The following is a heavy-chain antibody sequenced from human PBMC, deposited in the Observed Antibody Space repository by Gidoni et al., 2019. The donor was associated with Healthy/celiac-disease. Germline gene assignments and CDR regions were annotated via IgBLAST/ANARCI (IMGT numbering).Heavy chain of an antibody. CDR2: IYYSGST. V-gene: IGHV4-31*03. Sequence: QVQLQESGPGLVKPSQTLSLTCTVSGGSISSGGYYWSWIRQHPGKGLEWIGYIYYSGSTYYNPSLKSRVTISVDTSKNQFSLKLSSVTAADTAVYYCASIRGVFGPTLGWFDPWGQGTLVTVSS. CDR3: ASIRGVFGPTLGWFDP. J-gene: IGHJ5*02. D-gene: IGHD3-3*01. CDR1: GGSISSGGYY.